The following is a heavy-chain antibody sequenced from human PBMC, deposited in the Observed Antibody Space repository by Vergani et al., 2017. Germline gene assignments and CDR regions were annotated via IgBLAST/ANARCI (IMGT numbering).Heavy chain of an antibody. CDR2: MNPKSGNT. J-gene: IGHJ5*02. Sequence: QGQLAQSGAEVKKPGSSVKVSCKASGGTFSSNSISWVRQAPGQGLEWMGWMNPKSGNTAYAAKFQGRITMTRDSSTDTAYMEMKSLRGEDTAIYFCARGVLDSKWGHNWFGHWGQGTVVTVSS. CDR1: GGTFSSNS. CDR3: ARGVLDSKWGHNWFGH. V-gene: IGHV1-8*02. D-gene: IGHD1-26*01.